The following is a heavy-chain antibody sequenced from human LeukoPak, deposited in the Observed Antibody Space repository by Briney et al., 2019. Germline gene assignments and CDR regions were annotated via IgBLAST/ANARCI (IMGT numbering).Heavy chain of an antibody. CDR3: ARGQYYYDSSAYYPFHY. D-gene: IGHD3-22*01. CDR2: INHSGST. J-gene: IGHJ4*02. V-gene: IGHV4-34*01. Sequence: SETLSLTCAVYGGSFSGYYWSWIRQPPGKGLEWIGEINHSGSTNYNPSLKSRVTISVDTSKNQFSLKLSSVTAADTAVHYCARGQYYYDSSAYYPFHYWGQGTLVTVSS. CDR1: GGSFSGYY.